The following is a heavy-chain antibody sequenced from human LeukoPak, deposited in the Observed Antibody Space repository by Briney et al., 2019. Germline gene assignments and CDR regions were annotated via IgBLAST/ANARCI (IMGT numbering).Heavy chain of an antibody. Sequence: SETLSLTCTVSGGSISSSSYYWGWIRQPPGKGLEWIGSINYSGSTYYNPSLKSRVTISVDTSKNQFSLKLSSVTAADTAVYYCARLRRSLLGYYFDYWGQGTLVTVSS. J-gene: IGHJ4*02. CDR3: ARLRRSLLGYYFDY. D-gene: IGHD2/OR15-2a*01. CDR2: INYSGST. CDR1: GGSISSSSYY. V-gene: IGHV4-39*07.